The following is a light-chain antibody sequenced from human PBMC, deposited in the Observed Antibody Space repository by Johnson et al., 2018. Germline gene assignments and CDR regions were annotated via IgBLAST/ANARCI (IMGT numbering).Light chain of an antibody. J-gene: IGLJ1*01. Sequence: QSVLTQPPSVSAAPGQKVTISCSGSSSNIGNNYVSWYQQLPGTAPKLLIYENNKRPSGIPDRFSGSKSGTSATLGITALQTGAEADYYCGTGDTSLSAGNVFGTGTKVTFL. CDR2: ENN. CDR1: SSNIGNNY. CDR3: GTGDTSLSAGNV. V-gene: IGLV1-51*02.